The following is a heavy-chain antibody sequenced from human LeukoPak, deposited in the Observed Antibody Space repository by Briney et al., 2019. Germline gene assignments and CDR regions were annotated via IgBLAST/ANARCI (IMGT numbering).Heavy chain of an antibody. Sequence: KTGGSLRLSCAASGFTFSNAWVSWVRQAPGKGLEWVGRIRSQSNGGTTDYAAPVKGRFTISRDDSKNTLYLQMNSLKTEDTAVYYCTTWTGGVVVTNWGQGTLVTVSS. D-gene: IGHD2-2*01. V-gene: IGHV3-15*01. CDR3: TTWTGGVVVTN. J-gene: IGHJ4*02. CDR1: GFTFSNAW. CDR2: IRSQSNGGTT.